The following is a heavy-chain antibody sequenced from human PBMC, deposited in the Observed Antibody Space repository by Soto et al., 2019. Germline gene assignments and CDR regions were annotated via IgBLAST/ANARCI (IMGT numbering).Heavy chain of an antibody. V-gene: IGHV1-8*01. D-gene: IGHD2-21*01. CDR1: GYTFTSYD. CDR3: AGALCVSPTCKWGPGH. CDR2: MNPNSGNT. J-gene: IGHJ4*02. Sequence: ASVKVSCKASGYTFTSYDINWVRQATGQGLEYLGWMNPNSGNTGYVQKFQGRVTMTRDTSISTAYMELRSLRSDDTAVYYCAGALCVSPTCKWGPGHWGRGTLVTVSS.